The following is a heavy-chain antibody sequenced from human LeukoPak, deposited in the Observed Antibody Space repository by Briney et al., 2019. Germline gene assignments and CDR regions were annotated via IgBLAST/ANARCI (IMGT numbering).Heavy chain of an antibody. V-gene: IGHV3-74*01. Sequence: GGSLRLSCAVSGLTFSNFAMTWVRQAPGKGLVWVSRINEDGSTTNYADSVKGRFTISRDNAKNTLYLQMNSLRAEDTAVYYCVRDLGGRSGHWGQGTLVTVSS. CDR3: VRDLGGRSGH. CDR2: INEDGSTT. CDR1: GLTFSNFA. D-gene: IGHD1-26*01. J-gene: IGHJ4*02.